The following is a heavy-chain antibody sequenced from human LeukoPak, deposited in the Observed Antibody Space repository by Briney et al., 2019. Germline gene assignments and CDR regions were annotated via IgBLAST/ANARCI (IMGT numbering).Heavy chain of an antibody. CDR3: ARYHYGSNYFDY. J-gene: IGHJ4*02. V-gene: IGHV3-48*01. Sequence: GGSLRLSCAASGFTFSNAYMNWVRQAPGKGLEWVSYISSSSSTINYADSVKGRFTISRDNAKNSLYLQMNSLRAEDTAVYYCARYHYGSNYFDYWGQGTLVTVSS. CDR1: GFTFSNAY. D-gene: IGHD3-10*01. CDR2: ISSSSSTI.